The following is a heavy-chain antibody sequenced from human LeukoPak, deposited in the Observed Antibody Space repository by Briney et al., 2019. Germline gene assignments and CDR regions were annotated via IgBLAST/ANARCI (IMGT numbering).Heavy chain of an antibody. CDR3: ARPKSYYYDSSGYPQGAFDI. CDR2: TYPGDSDT. D-gene: IGHD3-22*01. V-gene: IGHV5-51*01. Sequence: GESLKISCKGSGYSFTSYWIGWVRQTPGKGLEWMGITYPGDSDTRYSPSFQGQVTISADKSISTAYLQWSSLKASDTAMYYCARPKSYYYDSSGYPQGAFDIWGQGTMVTVSS. J-gene: IGHJ3*02. CDR1: GYSFTSYW.